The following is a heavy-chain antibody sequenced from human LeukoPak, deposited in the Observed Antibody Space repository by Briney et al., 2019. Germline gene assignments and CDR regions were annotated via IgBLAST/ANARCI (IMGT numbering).Heavy chain of an antibody. CDR3: ARGALLSSSWYT. D-gene: IGHD6-13*01. CDR1: GFSVSSQY. J-gene: IGHJ5*02. Sequence: GGSLRLSCAASGFSVSSQYMSWVRQAPGKGLEWVSVIYTGGTTHYADSVKGRFTISRDNAKNSLYLQMNSLRAEDTAVYYCARGALLSSSWYTWGQGTLVTVSS. V-gene: IGHV3-66*01. CDR2: IYTGGTT.